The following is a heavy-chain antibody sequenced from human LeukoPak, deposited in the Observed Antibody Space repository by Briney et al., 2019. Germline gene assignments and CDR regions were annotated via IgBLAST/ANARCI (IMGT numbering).Heavy chain of an antibody. CDR1: GFTFSGFG. V-gene: IGHV3-21*04. J-gene: IGHJ4*02. CDR3: ARDSDTDQRWFGELRGPLDY. D-gene: IGHD3-10*01. Sequence: GGSLRLSCAASGFTFSGFGMNWVRQAPGKGLEWVSSVSRSSSDTYYADSVKGRFTISRDNAKNSLYLQMNSLRAEDTAVYYCARDSDTDQRWFGELRGPLDYWGQGTLVTVSS. CDR2: VSRSSSDT.